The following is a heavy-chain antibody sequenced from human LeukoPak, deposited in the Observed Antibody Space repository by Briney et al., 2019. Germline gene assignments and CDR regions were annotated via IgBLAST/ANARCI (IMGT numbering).Heavy chain of an antibody. CDR1: GGSFSGYY. Sequence: SETLSLTCAVYGGSFSGYYWSWIRQPPGKGLEWIGEINHSGSTNYNPSLKSRVTISVDTSKNQFSLKLSSVTAADTAVYYCARDAGTTVTTVFDYWGQGTLVTVSS. CDR3: ARDAGTTVTTVFDY. J-gene: IGHJ4*02. D-gene: IGHD4-17*01. CDR2: INHSGST. V-gene: IGHV4-34*01.